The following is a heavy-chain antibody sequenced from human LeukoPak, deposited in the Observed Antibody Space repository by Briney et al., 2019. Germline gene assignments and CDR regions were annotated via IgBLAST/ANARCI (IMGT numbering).Heavy chain of an antibody. V-gene: IGHV1-18*01. CDR2: ISAYNGNT. Sequence: GASVKVSCKASGYTFTSYGISCVRQAPGQGLEWMGWISAYNGNTNYAQKLQGRVTMTTDTSTSTAYMELRSLRSDDTAVYYCARGEGSYGSYLFDYWGQGTLVTVSS. CDR1: GYTFTSYG. J-gene: IGHJ4*02. D-gene: IGHD1-26*01. CDR3: ARGEGSYGSYLFDY.